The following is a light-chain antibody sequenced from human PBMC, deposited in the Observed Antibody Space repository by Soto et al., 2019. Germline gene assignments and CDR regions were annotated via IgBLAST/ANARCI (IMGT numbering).Light chain of an antibody. CDR3: MQRIEFPLT. CDR1: QSLLDSDDGNTY. CDR2: TVS. V-gene: IGKV2-40*01. J-gene: IGKJ4*01. Sequence: DIVMTQTPLSLTVTPGEPASISCRSSQSLLDSDDGNTYWDWYLQKPGQSPQLLIYTVSYRASGVPDRFSGSGSGTDFTRKISRVEAEDVGVYYCMQRIEFPLTFGGGTKVEIK.